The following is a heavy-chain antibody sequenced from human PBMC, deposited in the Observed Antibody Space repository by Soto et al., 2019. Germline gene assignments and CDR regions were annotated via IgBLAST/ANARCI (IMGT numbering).Heavy chain of an antibody. Sequence: PSETLSLTCTVSGGSIISGDYYWSWIRQPPGKGLEWIGYIYYSGSTYYNPSLKSRVTISVDTSKNQFSLKLSSVTAADTAVYYCARDHYVYDILTGYGYYYGMDVWGQGTTVTVSS. V-gene: IGHV4-30-4*01. CDR1: GGSIISGDYY. D-gene: IGHD3-9*01. CDR2: IYYSGST. J-gene: IGHJ6*02. CDR3: ARDHYVYDILTGYGYYYGMDV.